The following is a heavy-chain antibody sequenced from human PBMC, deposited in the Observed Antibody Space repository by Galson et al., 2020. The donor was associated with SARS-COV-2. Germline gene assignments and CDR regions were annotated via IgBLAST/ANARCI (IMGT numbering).Heavy chain of an antibody. V-gene: IGHV4-61*01. Sequence: SETLSLTCTVSGVSVSSASFYWSWIRQPPGKGLEWIGYIDHSGTTNYNLSLQSRVTMSVDTSGNQFSLKLSSVSAADTAVYYCARVRRGDYAWGRNRYIAEYFQHWGQGTLVTVSS. J-gene: IGHJ1*01. D-gene: IGHD3-16*02. CDR2: IDHSGTT. CDR3: ARVRRGDYAWGRNRYIAEYFQH. CDR1: GVSVSSASFY.